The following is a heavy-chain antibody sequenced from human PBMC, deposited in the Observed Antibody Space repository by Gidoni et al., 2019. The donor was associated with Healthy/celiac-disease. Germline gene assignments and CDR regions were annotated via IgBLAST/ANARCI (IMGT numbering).Heavy chain of an antibody. CDR1: GFTFSSYA. J-gene: IGHJ3*02. CDR3: AKDHSPGNYYGSGYDAFDI. CDR2: ISGSGGST. Sequence: EVQLLESGGGLVQPGGSLRLSCAASGFTFSSYAMRWVRQAPGKGLEWVSAISGSGGSTYYADSVKGRFTISRDNSKNTLYLQMNSLRAEDTAVYYCAKDHSPGNYYGSGYDAFDIWGQGTMVTVSS. V-gene: IGHV3-23*01. D-gene: IGHD3-10*01.